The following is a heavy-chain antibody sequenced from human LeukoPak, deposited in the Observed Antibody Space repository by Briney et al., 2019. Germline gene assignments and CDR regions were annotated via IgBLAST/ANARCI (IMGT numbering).Heavy chain of an antibody. Sequence: PGGSLRLSCAASGLTFSNYWMSWVRQAPGKGLEWVANIKQDGSEQYYVDSVKGRFTISRDNAKNSLYLQMNSLRAEDTAVYYCARDRGSYSSFDYWGQGTLVTVSS. CDR2: IKQDGSEQ. V-gene: IGHV3-7*01. CDR1: GLTFSNYW. D-gene: IGHD1-26*01. CDR3: ARDRGSYSSFDY. J-gene: IGHJ4*02.